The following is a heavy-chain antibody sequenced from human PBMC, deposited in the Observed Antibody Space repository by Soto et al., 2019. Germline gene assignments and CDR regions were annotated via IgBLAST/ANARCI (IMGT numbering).Heavy chain of an antibody. V-gene: IGHV4-34*01. CDR2: INHSGST. D-gene: IGHD2-21*02. J-gene: IGHJ4*02. CDR3: ATGSGRLDY. Sequence: QVQLQQWGAGLLKPSETLSLTCAVYGGSFSGYYWSWIRQPPGKGLEWIGEINHSGSTNNNPSLKSRVTISVDTSKNKFSLKLSSVNDAATAVYYCATGSGRLDYWGQGTLVTVSS. CDR1: GGSFSGYY.